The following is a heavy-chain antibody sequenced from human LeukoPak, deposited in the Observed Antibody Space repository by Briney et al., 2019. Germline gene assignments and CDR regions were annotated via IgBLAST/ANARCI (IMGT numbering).Heavy chain of an antibody. CDR3: ARDGPYYDVLTGYPPFDY. CDR2: IYSGGST. D-gene: IGHD3-9*01. V-gene: IGHV3-53*05. CDR1: GFTVSSNY. J-gene: IGHJ4*02. Sequence: GGSLRLSCAASGFTVSSNYMSWVRQAPGKGLEWVSVIYSGGSTYYADSVKGRFTISRDSSKNTLYLQMNSLRAEDTAVYYCARDGPYYDVLTGYPPFDYWGQGTLVTVSS.